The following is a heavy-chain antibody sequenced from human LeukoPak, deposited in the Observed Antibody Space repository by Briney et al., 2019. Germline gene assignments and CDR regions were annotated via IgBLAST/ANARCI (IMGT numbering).Heavy chain of an antibody. J-gene: IGHJ4*02. Sequence: GGSLRLSCAASGFTFSNYGMIWVRQPPGKGLEWVSGISGSGGSTYYADSVKGRFTISRGNSKNTLYLQMNSLRAEDTAVYYCAKLQTYYDILTGYSLFDYWGQGTLVTVSS. V-gene: IGHV3-23*01. D-gene: IGHD3-9*01. CDR1: GFTFSNYG. CDR3: AKLQTYYDILTGYSLFDY. CDR2: ISGSGGST.